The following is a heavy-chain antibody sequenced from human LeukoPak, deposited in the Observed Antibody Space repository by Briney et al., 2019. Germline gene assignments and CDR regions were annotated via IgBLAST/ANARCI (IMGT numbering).Heavy chain of an antibody. CDR2: INSDETTT. D-gene: IGHD2-15*01. Sequence: GGSLRLSCAASGFTFSIYWMHWVRQAPGKGLVWVSRINSDETTTNYADSVKGRFTISRDNAKNTLYLQMNSLRAEDTAVYYCARGCPDAARDAFDIWGQGTMVTVSS. CDR3: ARGCPDAARDAFDI. J-gene: IGHJ3*02. V-gene: IGHV3-74*01. CDR1: GFTFSIYW.